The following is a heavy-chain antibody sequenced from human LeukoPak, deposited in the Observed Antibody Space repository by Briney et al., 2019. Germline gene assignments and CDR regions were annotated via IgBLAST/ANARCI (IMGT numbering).Heavy chain of an antibody. Sequence: PSETLSLTCTVSGYSISSGYYWGWIRQPPGKGLEWIGSIYHGGSTYYSPSLKSRVTISVDTSKNQFSLKLSSVTAADTAVYYCGRSGWYYFDYWGQGTLVTVSS. J-gene: IGHJ4*02. D-gene: IGHD6-19*01. CDR3: GRSGWYYFDY. CDR2: IYHGGST. CDR1: GYSISSGYY. V-gene: IGHV4-38-2*02.